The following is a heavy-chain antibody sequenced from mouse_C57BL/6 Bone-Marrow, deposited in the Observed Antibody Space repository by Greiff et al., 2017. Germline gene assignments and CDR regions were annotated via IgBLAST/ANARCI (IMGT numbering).Heavy chain of an antibody. CDR1: EYEFPSPD. V-gene: IGHV5-2*03. CDR3: ARRDYGYEGAWFAY. D-gene: IGHD2-2*01. J-gene: IGHJ3*01. CDR2: INSDGGST. Sequence: EVTLVESGGGLVQPGESLKLSCESNEYEFPSPDMSWVRKTPEKRLELVAAINSDGGSTYYPDTMERRFIISRDNTKKTLYLQLSSLRSEDTALYDCARRDYGYEGAWFAYWGQGTLVTVSA.